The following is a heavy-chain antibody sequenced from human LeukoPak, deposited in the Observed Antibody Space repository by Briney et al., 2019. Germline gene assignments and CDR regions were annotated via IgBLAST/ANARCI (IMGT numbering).Heavy chain of an antibody. CDR2: IDSNSGGT. J-gene: IGHJ5*02. CDR1: GYTFTSYD. D-gene: IGHD2-15*01. Sequence: GASVKVSCKASGYTFTSYDINWVRQAPGQGLEWMGWIDSNSGGTHYVQKFQGTVTMTRDTSITTVYLELSSLNSDDTAVYYCARDVGGVRRFDPWGQGTLVTVSS. CDR3: ARDVGGVRRFDP. V-gene: IGHV1-2*02.